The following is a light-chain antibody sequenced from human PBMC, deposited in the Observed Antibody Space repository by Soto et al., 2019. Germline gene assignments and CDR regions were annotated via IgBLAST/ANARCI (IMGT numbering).Light chain of an antibody. CDR2: DAF. V-gene: IGKV3-11*01. J-gene: IGKJ1*01. CDR1: QSVSTS. Sequence: EIVLTQSPATLSLSPGERATLSCRASQSVSTSLAWYQQKPGQAPRLLIYDAFNRATGIPARFSGSGSGTDFTLTISSLEPEDFAVYYCQQRSNWPRTFGQGTKVDIE. CDR3: QQRSNWPRT.